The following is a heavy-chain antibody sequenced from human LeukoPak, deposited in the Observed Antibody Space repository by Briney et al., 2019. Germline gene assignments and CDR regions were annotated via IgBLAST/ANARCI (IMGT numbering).Heavy chain of an antibody. CDR2: IYYSGST. CDR1: GGSITSYY. V-gene: IGHV4-59*01. Sequence: SETLSLTCTVSGGSITSYYGSWVRQPPGKGLEWIGYIYYSGSTNYNPSLKSRVTTSVDTSKNQFSLKLSSVTAADTAVYYCARYGEGWVTGVEWWQYSSGWYWYFVYWGHGTLVTVSS. J-gene: IGHJ4*01. CDR3: ARYGEGWVTGVEWWQYSSGWYWYFVY. D-gene: IGHD6-19*01.